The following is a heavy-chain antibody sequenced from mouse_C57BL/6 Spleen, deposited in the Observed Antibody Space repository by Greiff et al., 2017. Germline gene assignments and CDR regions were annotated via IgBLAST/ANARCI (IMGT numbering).Heavy chain of an antibody. CDR1: GFSLTSYG. V-gene: IGHV2-5*01. CDR2: IWRGGST. D-gene: IGHD5-5*01. J-gene: IGHJ3*01. Sequence: VKLMESGPGLVQPSQSLSITCTVSGFSLTSYGVHWVRQSPGKGLEWLGVIWRGGSTDYNAAFMSRLGITKDNSKSQVFFKMNSLQADDTAIYYCAKNGPGLPFAYWGQGTLVTVSA. CDR3: AKNGPGLPFAY.